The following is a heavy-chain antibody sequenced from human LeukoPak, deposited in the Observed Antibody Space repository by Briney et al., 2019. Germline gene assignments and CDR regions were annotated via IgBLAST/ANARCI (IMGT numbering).Heavy chain of an antibody. CDR2: INHSGST. Sequence: SETLSLTCAVYGGSFSGYYWSWIRQPPGKGLEWIGEINHSGSTNYNPSLKSRVTISVDTSKNQFSLKLSSVTAADTAVYYCARGRPEWLLFVEGPPSYYFDYWGQGTLVTVSS. CDR3: ARGRPEWLLFVEGPPSYYFDY. V-gene: IGHV4-34*01. D-gene: IGHD3-3*01. J-gene: IGHJ4*02. CDR1: GGSFSGYY.